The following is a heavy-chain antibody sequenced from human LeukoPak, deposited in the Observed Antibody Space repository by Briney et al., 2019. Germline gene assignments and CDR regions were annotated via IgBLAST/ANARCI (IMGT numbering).Heavy chain of an antibody. CDR1: GFTFSSYG. V-gene: IGHV3-30*18. D-gene: IGHD3-16*01. CDR3: VKGSSGGRPYYFHY. CDR2: ISYDGSNK. J-gene: IGHJ4*02. Sequence: PGRSLRLSCAASGFTFSSYGMHWVRQAPGKGLEWVAVISYDGSNKYYEDSVKGRFSISRDNSKNTLYLQMNSLRVEDTAVYYCVKGSSGGRPYYFHYWGQGTLVTVSS.